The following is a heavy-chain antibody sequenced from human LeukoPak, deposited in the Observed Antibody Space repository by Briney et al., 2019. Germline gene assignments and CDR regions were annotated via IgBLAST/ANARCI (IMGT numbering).Heavy chain of an antibody. D-gene: IGHD4-11*01. CDR2: INAGNGNT. CDR3: ASEGNYERGEWY. CDR1: GYTFTSYA. Sequence: ASVKVSCKASGYTFTSYAMHWVRQAPGQRLGWMGWINAGNGNTKYSQKFQGRVTITRDTSASTAYMELSSLRSEDTAVYYCASEGNYERGEWYWGQGTLVTVSS. J-gene: IGHJ4*02. V-gene: IGHV1-3*01.